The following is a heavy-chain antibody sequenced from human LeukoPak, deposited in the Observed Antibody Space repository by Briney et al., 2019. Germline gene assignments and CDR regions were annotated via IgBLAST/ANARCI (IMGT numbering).Heavy chain of an antibody. CDR1: GFTFSSLW. Sequence: GGSLRLSCAASGFTFSSLWMTWVRQAPGKGLEWVANIKQDGSETYFVDSVKGRFTISRDNAKNSLYMQMNSLRAEDTAVYYCARGPILRYFDYYMDVWGKGTTVTISS. V-gene: IGHV3-7*01. J-gene: IGHJ6*03. CDR3: ARGPILRYFDYYMDV. D-gene: IGHD3-9*01. CDR2: IKQDGSET.